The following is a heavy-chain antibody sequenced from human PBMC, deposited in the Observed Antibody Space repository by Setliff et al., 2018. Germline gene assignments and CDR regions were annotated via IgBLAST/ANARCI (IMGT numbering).Heavy chain of an antibody. Sequence: SETLSLTCTVSGGSISSGAYYWSWIRQPAGKAPEWIGRIHASGSPSYNPSLNSRVTMSLDTSTNQFFLRLSSVTAADTAVYYCARERYFGWFFEYWGRGTLVTVSS. CDR1: GGSISSGAYY. V-gene: IGHV4-61*02. D-gene: IGHD3-9*01. CDR3: ARERYFGWFFEY. CDR2: IHASGSP. J-gene: IGHJ4*02.